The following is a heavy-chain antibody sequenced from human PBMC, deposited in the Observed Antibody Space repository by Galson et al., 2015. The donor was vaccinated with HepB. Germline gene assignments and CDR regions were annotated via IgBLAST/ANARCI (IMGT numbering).Heavy chain of an antibody. Sequence: SLRLSCAASGFTFSSYWMSWVRQAPGKGLEWVANIKQDGSEKYYVDSVKGRFTISRDNAKNSLYLQMNSLRAEDTAVYYCARDLVVVPAAIASYGMDVWVQGTTVTVSS. CDR3: ARDLVVVPAAIASYGMDV. D-gene: IGHD2-2*01. J-gene: IGHJ6*02. V-gene: IGHV3-7*01. CDR2: IKQDGSEK. CDR1: GFTFSSYW.